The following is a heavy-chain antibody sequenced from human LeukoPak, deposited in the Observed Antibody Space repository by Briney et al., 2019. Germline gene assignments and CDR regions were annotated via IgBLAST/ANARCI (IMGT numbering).Heavy chain of an antibody. D-gene: IGHD6-19*01. Sequence: GGSLRLSCAASGFTFSSYSMNWVRQAPGKGLEWVSSISSSSSYIYYADSVKGRFTISRDNAKNSLYLQMNSLRAEDTALYYCARDQSIAVAVPAGYWGQGTLVTVSS. J-gene: IGHJ4*02. V-gene: IGHV3-21*04. CDR2: ISSSSSYI. CDR3: ARDQSIAVAVPAGY. CDR1: GFTFSSYS.